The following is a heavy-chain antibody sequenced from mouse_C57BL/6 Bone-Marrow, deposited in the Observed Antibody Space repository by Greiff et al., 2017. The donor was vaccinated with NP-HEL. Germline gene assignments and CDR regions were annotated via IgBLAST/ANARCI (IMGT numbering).Heavy chain of an antibody. CDR3: ARGGYYGSSFAY. CDR1: GYAFSSSW. CDR2: IYPGDGDT. J-gene: IGHJ3*01. Sequence: VMLVESGPELVKPGASVKISCKASGYAFSSSWMNWVKQRPGKGLEWIGRIYPGDGDTNYNGKFKGKATLTADKSSSTAYMQLSSLTSEDSAVYFCARGGYYGSSFAYWGQGTLVTVSA. V-gene: IGHV1-82*01. D-gene: IGHD1-1*01.